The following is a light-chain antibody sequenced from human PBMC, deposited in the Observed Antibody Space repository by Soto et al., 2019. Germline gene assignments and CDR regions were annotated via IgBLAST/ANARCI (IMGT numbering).Light chain of an antibody. J-gene: IGKJ4*01. CDR1: QSVSSSY. V-gene: IGKV3D-20*02. CDR3: QQRSNWPPVT. Sequence: EIVLTQSPGTLSLSPVERATLSFRASQSVSSSYLAWYQQKPGQAPRLLIYDASNRATGIPARFSGSGSGTDFTLTISSLEPEDFGVYYCQQRSNWPPVTFGGGTKVDIK. CDR2: DAS.